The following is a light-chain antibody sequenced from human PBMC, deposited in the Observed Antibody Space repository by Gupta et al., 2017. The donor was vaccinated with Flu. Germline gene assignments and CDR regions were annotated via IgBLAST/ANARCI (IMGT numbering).Light chain of an antibody. V-gene: IGLV2-14*01. CDR3: SSYTSSSTFYV. CDR2: DVS. J-gene: IGLJ1*01. Sequence: QSALTQPASVSGSPGQSITISCTGTSSDVGRSDYVSWYRQDPGKAPKLVIYDVSNRPSGVSSRFSGSKSGNTASLTISGLQAEDETDYYCSSYTSSSTFYVLGSGTKVTVL. CDR1: SSDVGRSDY.